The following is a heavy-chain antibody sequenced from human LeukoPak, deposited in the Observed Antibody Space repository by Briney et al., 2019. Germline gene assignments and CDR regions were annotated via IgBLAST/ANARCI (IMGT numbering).Heavy chain of an antibody. D-gene: IGHD3-10*01. CDR3: ARARGAFDI. Sequence: SETLSLTCTGSGESFSGYYWSWIRQPPGKGLEWIGEINHSGSTNYNPSLKSRVTISVDTSKNQFSLKLSSVTAADTAVYYCARARGAFDIWGQGTMVTVSS. V-gene: IGHV4-34*01. CDR1: GESFSGYY. J-gene: IGHJ3*02. CDR2: INHSGST.